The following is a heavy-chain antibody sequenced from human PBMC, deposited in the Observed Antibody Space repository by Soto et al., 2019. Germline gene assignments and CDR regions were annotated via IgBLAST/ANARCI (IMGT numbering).Heavy chain of an antibody. D-gene: IGHD1-1*01. Sequence: QVHLVQSGAEVKKPGASVKVSCKASGYTFTSYGITWVRQAPGQGLEWMGWISAHNGNTDYAQKLQGRVIVTSDTSTSTAYMELRSLISDDAAVYYCARGRYGDYWGQGALVTVSS. CDR1: GYTFTSYG. V-gene: IGHV1-18*01. CDR3: ARGRYGDY. J-gene: IGHJ4*02. CDR2: ISAHNGNT.